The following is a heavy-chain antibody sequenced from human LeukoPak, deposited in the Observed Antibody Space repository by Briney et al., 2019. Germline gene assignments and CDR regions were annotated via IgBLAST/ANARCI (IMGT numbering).Heavy chain of an antibody. CDR2: INPNSGGT. D-gene: IGHD6-13*01. Sequence: GASVKVSCKASGYTFTSYDINWVRQATGQGLEWMGWINPNSGGTNYAQKFQGWVTMTRDTSISTAYMELSRLRSDDTAVYYCARVKAAAGTTPFDYWGQGTLVTVSS. J-gene: IGHJ4*02. CDR1: GYTFTSYD. CDR3: ARVKAAAGTTPFDY. V-gene: IGHV1-2*04.